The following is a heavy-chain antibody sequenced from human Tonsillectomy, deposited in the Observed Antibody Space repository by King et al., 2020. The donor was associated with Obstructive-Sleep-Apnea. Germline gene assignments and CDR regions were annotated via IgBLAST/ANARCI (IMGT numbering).Heavy chain of an antibody. CDR1: GFTFSSYG. V-gene: IGHV3-30*02. CDR2: IRFGGSDN. D-gene: IGHD4-11*01. CDR3: AKPTERYYYYGMDV. J-gene: IGHJ6*02. Sequence: VQLVESGGGVVKPGRSLRLSCAASGFTFSSYGMHWVRQAPGKGLEWVAFIRFGGSDNYYANSVKGRFTISRENSKNTLYLQMNSLRPEDTAVYYCAKPTERYYYYGMDVWGQGTTVTVSS.